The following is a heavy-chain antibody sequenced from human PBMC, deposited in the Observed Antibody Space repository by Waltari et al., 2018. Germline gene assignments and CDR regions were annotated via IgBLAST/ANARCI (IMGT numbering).Heavy chain of an antibody. D-gene: IGHD3-3*01. CDR2: IYTSGST. CDR3: ARSVIFGAPFDY. CDR1: GYSFTSYW. Sequence: EVQLVQSGAEVKKPGESLKISCKGSGYSFTSYWIVWVRQMPGKGLEWMGRIYTSGSTNYNPSLKSRVTISVDTSKNQFSLKLSSVTAADTAVYYCARSVIFGAPFDYWGQGTLVTVSS. V-gene: IGHV5-51*01. J-gene: IGHJ4*02.